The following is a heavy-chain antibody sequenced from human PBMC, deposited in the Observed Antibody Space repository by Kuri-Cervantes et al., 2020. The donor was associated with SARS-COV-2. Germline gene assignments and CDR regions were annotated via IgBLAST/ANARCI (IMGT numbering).Heavy chain of an antibody. CDR1: GFTFSSYS. V-gene: IGHV3-48*01. D-gene: IGHD3-22*01. Sequence: GGSRRLSCAASGFTFSSYSMNWVRQAPGKGLEWVSYISSSSSTIYYADSVKGRFTISRDNAKNSLYLQMNSLGAEDTAVYYCARDDPWESVTMIVIDRGRPGAFDIWGQGTMVTVSS. J-gene: IGHJ3*02. CDR2: ISSSSSTI. CDR3: ARDDPWESVTMIVIDRGRPGAFDI.